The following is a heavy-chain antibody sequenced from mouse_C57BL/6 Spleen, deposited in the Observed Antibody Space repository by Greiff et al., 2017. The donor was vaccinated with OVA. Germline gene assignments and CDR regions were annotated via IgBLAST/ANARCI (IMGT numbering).Heavy chain of an antibody. V-gene: IGHV1-22*01. CDR1: GYTFTDYN. CDR3: ARDGGYGSWFAY. J-gene: IGHJ3*01. D-gene: IGHD1-1*01. Sequence: EVKLVESGPELVKPGASVKMSCKASGYTFTDYNMHWVKQSHGKSLEWIGYINPNNGGTSYNQKFKGKATLTVNKSSSTAYMELRSLTSEDSAVYYCARDGGYGSWFAYWGQGTLVTVSA. CDR2: INPNNGGT.